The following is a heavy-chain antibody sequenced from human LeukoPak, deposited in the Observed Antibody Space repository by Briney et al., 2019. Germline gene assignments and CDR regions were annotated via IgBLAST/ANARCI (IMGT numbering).Heavy chain of an antibody. J-gene: IGHJ5*02. V-gene: IGHV4-39*01. CDR2: INHSGST. CDR1: GGSISSSSYY. D-gene: IGHD3-16*01. CDR3: ARHWGVSAPRFDP. Sequence: SETLSLTCTVSGGSISSSSYYWGWIRQPPGKGLEWIGEINHSGSTSYNPSFKSRVTISLDTSTNQFSLMLTSVTAADTAVYYCARHWGVSAPRFDPWGQGTLVTVSS.